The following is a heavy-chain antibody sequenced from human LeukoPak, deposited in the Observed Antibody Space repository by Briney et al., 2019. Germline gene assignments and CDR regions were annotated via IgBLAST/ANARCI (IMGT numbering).Heavy chain of an antibody. CDR2: ISSSSSYI. CDR3: ARDRAGIVVVVAATGGSNDPGDAFDI. J-gene: IGHJ3*02. V-gene: IGHV3-21*01. CDR1: GFTFSSYS. Sequence: GGSLRLSCAASGFTFSSYSTNWVRQAPGKGLEWVSSISSSSSYIYYADSVKGRFTISRDNAKNSLYLQMNSLRAKDTAVYYCARDRAGIVVVVAATGGSNDPGDAFDIWGQGTMVTVSS. D-gene: IGHD2-15*01.